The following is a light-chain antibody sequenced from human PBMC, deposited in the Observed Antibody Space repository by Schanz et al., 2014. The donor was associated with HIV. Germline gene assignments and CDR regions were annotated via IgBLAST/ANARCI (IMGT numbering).Light chain of an antibody. Sequence: QSVLTQPASVSGSPGQSITISCTGTSSDVGGYNYVSWAQQHPGRAPRLLIYGVNGRPSGISDRFSGSKSGTAASLTISGLQPEDEADYFCSSYTDRRTVVFGGGTKLTVL. V-gene: IGLV2-14*03. J-gene: IGLJ3*02. CDR2: GVN. CDR3: SSYTDRRTVV. CDR1: SSDVGGYNY.